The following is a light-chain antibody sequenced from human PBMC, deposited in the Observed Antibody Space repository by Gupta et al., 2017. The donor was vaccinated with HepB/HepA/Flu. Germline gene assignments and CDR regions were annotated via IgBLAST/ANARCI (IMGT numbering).Light chain of an antibody. J-gene: IGKJ2*01. CDR3: QQSYSTPPT. CDR2: AAS. CDR1: QSISSY. Sequence: DIQMTQTPSSLSASVGDRVTITCRASQSISSYLNWYQQKPGKAPKLLIYAASSLQSGVPSRFSGSRSATDFTLTISSRQPEDFATYYCQQSYSTPPTFGQGTKLEIK. V-gene: IGKV1-39*01.